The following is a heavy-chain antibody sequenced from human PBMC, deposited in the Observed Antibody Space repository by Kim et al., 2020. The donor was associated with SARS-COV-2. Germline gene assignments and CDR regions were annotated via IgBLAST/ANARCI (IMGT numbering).Heavy chain of an antibody. Sequence: DSGKCRFTISRDNARNTQYLQMNSRRAKDTAEYYCASLSTEYEWDKFDYWGQGTLVTVSS. CDR3: ASLSTEYEWDKFDY. V-gene: IGHV3-74*01. J-gene: IGHJ4*02. D-gene: IGHD1-26*01.